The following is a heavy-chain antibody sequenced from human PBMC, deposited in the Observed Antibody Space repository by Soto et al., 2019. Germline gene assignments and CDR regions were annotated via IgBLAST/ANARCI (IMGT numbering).Heavy chain of an antibody. CDR3: ARTSVNWGSRGLVDY. Sequence: QITLKESGPTLVKPTQTLTLTCTFSGFSLSTSGVGVGWIRQPPGKALEWLAFLYWDDDKRYSPSLKSRLTTTKDTSKNHVLLTMTNMDPVDTATYYCARTSVNWGSRGLVDYWGQGTLVTVAS. J-gene: IGHJ4*02. CDR2: LYWDDDK. D-gene: IGHD7-27*01. V-gene: IGHV2-5*02. CDR1: GFSLSTSGVG.